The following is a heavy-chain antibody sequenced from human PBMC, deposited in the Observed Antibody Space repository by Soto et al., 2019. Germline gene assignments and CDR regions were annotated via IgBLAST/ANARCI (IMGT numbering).Heavy chain of an antibody. Sequence: SGPTLVNPTQTLTLTCTFSGFSLSTDDVGVGWIRQPPGKALDWLAVIYWDDDKRYSPSLKGRLTITKDTSKNQVLLTMTNMGPVDTATYFCARSKYSISSFDYWGQGALVTVSS. CDR1: GFSLSTDDVG. V-gene: IGHV2-5*02. J-gene: IGHJ4*02. CDR2: IYWDDDK. CDR3: ARSKYSISSFDY. D-gene: IGHD6-6*01.